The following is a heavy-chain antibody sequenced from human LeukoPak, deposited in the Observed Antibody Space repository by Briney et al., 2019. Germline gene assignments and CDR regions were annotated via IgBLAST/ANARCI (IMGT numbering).Heavy chain of an antibody. D-gene: IGHD2-21*01. CDR1: GFTFSSYG. Sequence: GGSLRLSCAASGFTFSSYGMHWVRQAPGKGLEWVAVIWYDGSNKYYADSVKGRFTISRDNAKNSLYLQMNSLRAEDTAVYYCARGPEHTAYYFDYWGQGTLVTVSS. CDR2: IWYDGSNK. V-gene: IGHV3-33*01. CDR3: ARGPEHTAYYFDY. J-gene: IGHJ4*02.